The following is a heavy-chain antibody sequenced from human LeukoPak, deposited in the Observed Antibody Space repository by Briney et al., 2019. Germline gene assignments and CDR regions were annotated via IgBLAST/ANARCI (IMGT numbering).Heavy chain of an antibody. CDR2: LSYDGSNK. CDR1: GFTFSSYG. V-gene: IGHV3-30*19. CDR3: ARGADYYDTSRYQYYFDY. D-gene: IGHD3-22*01. J-gene: IGHJ4*02. Sequence: GGSLRLSCAASGFTFSSYGMHWVRQAPGKGLEWVAILSYDGSNKYYADSVKGRFTISRDNSKNTLYLQMNSLRVEDTAMYYCARGADYYDTSRYQYYFDYWGQGTLVTVSS.